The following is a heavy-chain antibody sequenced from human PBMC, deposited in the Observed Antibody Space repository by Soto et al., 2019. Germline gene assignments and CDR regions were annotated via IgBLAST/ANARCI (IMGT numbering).Heavy chain of an antibody. Sequence: SETLSLTCAVYGGSFSGYYWSWIRQPPGKGLEWIGEINHSGSTNYNPSLKSRVTISVDTSKNQFSLKLSSVTAADTAVYYCARDPGSGSYYGWFDPWGQGTLVTVSS. CDR2: INHSGST. D-gene: IGHD3-10*01. CDR1: GGSFSGYY. J-gene: IGHJ5*02. CDR3: ARDPGSGSYYGWFDP. V-gene: IGHV4-34*01.